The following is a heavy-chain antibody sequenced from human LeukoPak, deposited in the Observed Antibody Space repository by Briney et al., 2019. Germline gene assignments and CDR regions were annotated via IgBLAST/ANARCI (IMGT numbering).Heavy chain of an antibody. D-gene: IGHD6-25*01. CDR3: ARLGRIAAAPPASRNAFDI. CDR1: GGSISSSSYY. V-gene: IGHV4-39*01. J-gene: IGHJ3*02. Sequence: PSETLSLTCTVSGGSISSSSYYWGWIRQPPGKGLEWIGSIYSSGNTYYNPSLKSRVTISVDTTKNQFSLKLSSATAADTAMYYCARLGRIAAAPPASRNAFDIWGQGTMVIVSA. CDR2: IYSSGNT.